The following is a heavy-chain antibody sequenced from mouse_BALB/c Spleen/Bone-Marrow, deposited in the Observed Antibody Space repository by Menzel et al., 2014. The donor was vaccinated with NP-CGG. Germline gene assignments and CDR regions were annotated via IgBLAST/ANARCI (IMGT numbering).Heavy chain of an antibody. D-gene: IGHD4-1*01. J-gene: IGHJ3*01. Sequence: VQLQQSGAELVKPGASVKLSCKASGYTFTNYYMYWVKQRPGQGLKWIGEINPSNGGPNFNEKFKSKATLTVDKSSSTAYMQLSSLTSEDSAVYYCTRARPGGFAYWGQGTLVTVSA. CDR3: TRARPGGFAY. CDR2: INPSNGGP. CDR1: GYTFTNYY. V-gene: IGHV1S81*02.